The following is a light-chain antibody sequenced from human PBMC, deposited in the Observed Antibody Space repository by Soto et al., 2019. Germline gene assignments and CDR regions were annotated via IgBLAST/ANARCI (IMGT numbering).Light chain of an antibody. CDR3: QPRSNWPRT. V-gene: IGKV1-5*03. CDR2: KAY. J-gene: IGKJ1*01. Sequence: DIQRTQSPSTLSGSVGDRVTITCTASQTISSWLAWYQQKPGKAPKLLIYKAYTLKSGVTSRFSGSGSGTEFTLTISSLQPDDFAVYYCQPRSNWPRTFGQGTKVDIK. CDR1: QTISSW.